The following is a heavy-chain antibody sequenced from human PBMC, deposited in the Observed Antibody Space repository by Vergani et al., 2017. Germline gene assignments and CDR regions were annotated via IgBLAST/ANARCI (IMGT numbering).Heavy chain of an antibody. CDR2: ISSSSSYI. Sequence: EVQLVESGGGLVKPGGSLRLSCAASGFTFSSYSMNWVRQAPGKGLEWVSSISSSSSYIYYADSVKGRFTISRDNAKNSLYLQMNSLRAEDTAVYYCARGYNWNDVEAFDIWGQGTMVTVSS. V-gene: IGHV3-21*01. D-gene: IGHD1-1*01. CDR3: ARGYNWNDVEAFDI. J-gene: IGHJ3*02. CDR1: GFTFSSYS.